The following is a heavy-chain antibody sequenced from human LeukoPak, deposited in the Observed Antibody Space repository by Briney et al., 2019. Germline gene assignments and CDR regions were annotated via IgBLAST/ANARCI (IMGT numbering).Heavy chain of an antibody. CDR2: IYYSGST. J-gene: IGHJ4*02. CDR1: GGSISSYY. D-gene: IGHD2-2*01. V-gene: IGHV4-59*01. Sequence: SETLSLTCTVSGGSISSYYWSWIRQPPGKGLEWIGYIYYSGSTNYNPSLKSRVTISVDTSKNQFSLELSSVTAADTAVYYCAREFHCSSTSCPFDYWGQGTLVTVSS. CDR3: AREFHCSSTSCPFDY.